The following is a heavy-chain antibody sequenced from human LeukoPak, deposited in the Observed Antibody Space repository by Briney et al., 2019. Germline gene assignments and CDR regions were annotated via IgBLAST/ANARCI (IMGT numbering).Heavy chain of an antibody. Sequence: GSLRLSCAASGFTFSSYAMTWVRQAPGKGLEWVSGISGSGGTTYYADSVKGRFTISRDNAKNSLYLQMTSLRVEDTAMFYCARDLTSGWLTADYWGQGTLVTVSS. J-gene: IGHJ4*02. D-gene: IGHD6-19*01. CDR2: ISGSGGTT. CDR1: GFTFSSYA. V-gene: IGHV3-23*01. CDR3: ARDLTSGWLTADY.